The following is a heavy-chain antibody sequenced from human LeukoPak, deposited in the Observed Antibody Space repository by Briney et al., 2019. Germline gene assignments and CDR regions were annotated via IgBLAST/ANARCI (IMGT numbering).Heavy chain of an antibody. Sequence: GGSLRLSCAASGFTFSSYAMSWARQAPGKGLEWVSAISGSGGGTYYADSVKGRFTISRDNSKNTLYLQMNSLRAEDTAVYYCAKSIQQWLVLIDYWGQGTLVTVCS. CDR3: AKSIQQWLVLIDY. V-gene: IGHV3-23*01. CDR1: GFTFSSYA. J-gene: IGHJ4*02. CDR2: ISGSGGGT. D-gene: IGHD6-19*01.